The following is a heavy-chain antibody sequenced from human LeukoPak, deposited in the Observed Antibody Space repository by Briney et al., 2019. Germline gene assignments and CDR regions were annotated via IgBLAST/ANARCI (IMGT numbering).Heavy chain of an antibody. CDR3: ARGRGVYYYDSSALFPYFDY. CDR2: IYPGDSDT. J-gene: IGHJ4*02. Sequence: GESLKISYKGSGYRFTSYWIAWVRQMPGKGLEWMGIIYPGDSDTRYSPSFQGQVTISADKSISTAYLQWSSLKASDTAMYYCARGRGVYYYDSSALFPYFDYWGQGTLVTVSS. V-gene: IGHV5-51*01. D-gene: IGHD3-22*01. CDR1: GYRFTSYW.